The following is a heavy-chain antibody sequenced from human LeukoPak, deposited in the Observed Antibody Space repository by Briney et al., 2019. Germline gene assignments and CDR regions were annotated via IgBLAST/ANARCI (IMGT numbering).Heavy chain of an antibody. CDR3: ARRGRWLQLVPNGFDY. D-gene: IGHD5-24*01. V-gene: IGHV4-61*01. CDR1: GGSVSNGNYY. Sequence: KSSETLSLTCTVSGGSVSNGNYYWSWLRQPPGKALEWIGYIYYTGSTSYNPSLEGRVTISVDTSKNQFSLKLSSVTAADTAVYYCARRGRWLQLVPNGFDYWGQGTLVTVSS. J-gene: IGHJ4*02. CDR2: IYYTGST.